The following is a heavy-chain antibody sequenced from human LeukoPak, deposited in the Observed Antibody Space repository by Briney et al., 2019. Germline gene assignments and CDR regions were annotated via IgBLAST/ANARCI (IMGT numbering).Heavy chain of an antibody. J-gene: IGHJ6*02. Sequence: GGSLRLSCAASGFTFNNYWIHWVRQVPGKGLVWVSRINNDGSSASYVDSVKGRFTISRDNAKNTLFLQMNSLRAEDTAVYYCARAKHLAYCGGDCPRGMDVWGQGTTVTVSS. D-gene: IGHD2-21*02. CDR1: GFTFNNYW. V-gene: IGHV3-74*01. CDR3: ARAKHLAYCGGDCPRGMDV. CDR2: INNDGSSA.